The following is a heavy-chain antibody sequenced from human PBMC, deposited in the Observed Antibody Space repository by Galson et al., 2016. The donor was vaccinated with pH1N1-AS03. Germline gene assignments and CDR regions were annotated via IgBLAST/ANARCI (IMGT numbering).Heavy chain of an antibody. Sequence: QSGAEMKKPGESLKISCRASAYIFGNYWFAWVRQMPGKGLEWMGIMYPANSDIRYSPSFQGQVTISADTSINTVFLEWNSLRASDTAIYYCARRVSLTGREFDSWGRGTQVTVSS. CDR1: AYIFGNYW. D-gene: IGHD3-9*01. V-gene: IGHV5-51*01. CDR3: ARRVSLTGREFDS. CDR2: MYPANSDI. J-gene: IGHJ5*01.